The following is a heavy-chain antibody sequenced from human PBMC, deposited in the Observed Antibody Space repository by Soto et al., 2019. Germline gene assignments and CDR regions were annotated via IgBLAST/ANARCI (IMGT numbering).Heavy chain of an antibody. CDR2: IYWDDDK. J-gene: IGHJ5*02. V-gene: IGHV2-5*02. Sequence: QITLKESGPTQVKPTQTLTLACSFSGFSLTTTGVGVGWIRQPPGKALEWLALIYWDDDKRYNPSLRSRLTITKDTSKSQVVLTMTNMDPVDTATYYCVHRHDYYHSGSLDPWGPGTLVTVSS. CDR1: GFSLTTTGVG. D-gene: IGHD3-10*01. CDR3: VHRHDYYHSGSLDP.